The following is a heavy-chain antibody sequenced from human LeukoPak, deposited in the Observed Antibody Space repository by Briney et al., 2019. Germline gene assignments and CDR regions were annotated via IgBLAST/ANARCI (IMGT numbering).Heavy chain of an antibody. CDR3: ASYDILTGHDY. D-gene: IGHD3-9*01. J-gene: IGHJ4*02. CDR2: IYYSGST. CDR1: GGSIRSYY. V-gene: IGHV4-59*08. Sequence: SETLSLTCTVSGGSIRSYYGSVIPQPPGKGREWIGHIYYSGSTNYNPSLKSPVTISADTSKNHFSLKLSSVTAADTAVYYCASYDILTGHDYWGQGTLVTVSS.